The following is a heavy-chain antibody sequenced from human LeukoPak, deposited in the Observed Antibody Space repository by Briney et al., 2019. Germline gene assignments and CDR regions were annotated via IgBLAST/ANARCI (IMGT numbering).Heavy chain of an antibody. CDR3: ARDPGIAAAGGDYYYYGMDV. V-gene: IGHV1-8*01. CDR1: GYTFTTYD. CDR2: MNPNSDDT. Sequence: GASVKVSCKAYGYTFTTYDIHWVRQATGQGLEWMGWMNPNSDDTDYAQKFQGRVTITADESTSTAYMELSSLRSEDTAVYYCARDPGIAAAGGDYYYYGMDVWGQGTTVTVSS. J-gene: IGHJ6*02. D-gene: IGHD6-13*01.